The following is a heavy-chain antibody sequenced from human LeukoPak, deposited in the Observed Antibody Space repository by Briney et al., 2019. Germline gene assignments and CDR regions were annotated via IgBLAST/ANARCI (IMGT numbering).Heavy chain of an antibody. V-gene: IGHV4-59*01. J-gene: IGHJ4*02. D-gene: IGHD4-17*01. CDR2: IYCSGGTT. Sequence: SETLSLTCTVSGGSISGYYWSWVRQPPGKGLEWIGYIYCSGGTTNCNPSLKSRVTISGDTSKNQFSLKLSSVTAADTAVYYCARAVTTGLDYFDYWGQGSLVTVSS. CDR1: GGSISGYY. CDR3: ARAVTTGLDYFDY.